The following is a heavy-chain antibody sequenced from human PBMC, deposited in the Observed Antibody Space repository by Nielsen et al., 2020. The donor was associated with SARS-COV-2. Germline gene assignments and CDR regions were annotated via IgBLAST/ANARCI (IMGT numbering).Heavy chain of an antibody. CDR2: ISWNSGSI. V-gene: IGHV3-9*01. J-gene: IGHJ4*02. Sequence: GKSLKISCAASGFTFDDYAMHWVRQAPGKGLEWVSGISWNSGSIGYADSVKGRFTISRDNAKNSLYLQMNSLRAEDTALYYCAKAPQGVYSSSGYWGQGTLVTVSS. CDR1: GFTFDDYA. D-gene: IGHD6-6*01. CDR3: AKAPQGVYSSSGY.